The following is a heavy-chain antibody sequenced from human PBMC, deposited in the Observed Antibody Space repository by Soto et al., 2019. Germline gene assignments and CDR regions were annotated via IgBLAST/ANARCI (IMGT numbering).Heavy chain of an antibody. CDR3: ASWQGITMVRGVIYYYYYGMDV. D-gene: IGHD3-10*01. CDR2: IIPIFGTA. Sequence: QVQLVQSGAEVKKPGSSVKVSCKASGGTFSSYAISWVRQAPGQGLEWMGGIIPIFGTANYAQKFQGRVTITADESTSTAYMELSSLRSEDTAVYYCASWQGITMVRGVIYYYYYGMDVWGQGTTVTVSS. J-gene: IGHJ6*02. V-gene: IGHV1-69*01. CDR1: GGTFSSYA.